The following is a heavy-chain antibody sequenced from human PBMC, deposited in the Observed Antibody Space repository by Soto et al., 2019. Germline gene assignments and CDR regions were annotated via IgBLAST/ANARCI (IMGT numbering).Heavy chain of an antibody. CDR2: IYSGGST. Sequence: GGSLRLSCAASGFTVSSNYMSWFRQAPGKGLEWVSVIYSGGSTYYADSVKGRFTISRDNSKNTLYLQMNSLRAEDTAVYYCAREVISGSYYGPAYYGMDVWGQGTTVTVSS. J-gene: IGHJ6*02. CDR3: AREVISGSYYGPAYYGMDV. CDR1: GFTVSSNY. V-gene: IGHV3-53*01. D-gene: IGHD1-26*01.